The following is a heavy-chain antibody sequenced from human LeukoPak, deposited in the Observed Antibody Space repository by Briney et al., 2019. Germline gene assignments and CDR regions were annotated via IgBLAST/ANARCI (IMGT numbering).Heavy chain of an antibody. V-gene: IGHV1-18*01. CDR3: ATYRSSRVAFDI. CDR2: ISAYNGNT. CDR1: GYTFTSYG. Sequence: GASVKVSCKASGYTFTSYGISWVRQAPGQGLEWMGWISAYNGNTNYAQKLQGRVTMTTDTSTSTAYMELRSLRSEDTAVYYCATYRSSRVAFDIWGQGTMVTVSS. D-gene: IGHD2-15*01. J-gene: IGHJ3*02.